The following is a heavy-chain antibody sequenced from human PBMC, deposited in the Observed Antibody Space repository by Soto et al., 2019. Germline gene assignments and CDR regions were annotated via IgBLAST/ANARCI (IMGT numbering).Heavy chain of an antibody. V-gene: IGHV3-74*01. CDR1: GFTFNTHW. D-gene: IGHD1-26*01. Sequence: PGESLRLSCTASGFTFNTHWMHWVRQAPGKGLVWVSRIYFDGITTNYADSVKGRLTVSRDNAKNTVYLHVNTLRDEDTAVYHCARGGAMGVDYWGQGTLVTVSS. CDR3: ARGGAMGVDY. J-gene: IGHJ4*02. CDR2: IYFDGITT.